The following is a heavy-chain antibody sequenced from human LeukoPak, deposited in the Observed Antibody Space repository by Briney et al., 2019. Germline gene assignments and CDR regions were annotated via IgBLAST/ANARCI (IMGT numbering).Heavy chain of an antibody. Sequence: PGGSLRLSCAASGFTSNNYAMTWVRQAPGKGLEWVSGITGNGGTTDYADSVKGRFTISRDNSKNTLYLQMNSLRAEDSAVYYCAKDHYYDSSGHPWGQGTLVTVSS. CDR2: ITGNGGTT. J-gene: IGHJ5*02. CDR1: GFTSNNYA. V-gene: IGHV3-23*01. D-gene: IGHD3-22*01. CDR3: AKDHYYDSSGHP.